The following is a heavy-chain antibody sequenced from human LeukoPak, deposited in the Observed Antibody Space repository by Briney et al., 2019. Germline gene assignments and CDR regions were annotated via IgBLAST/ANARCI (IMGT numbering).Heavy chain of an antibody. CDR3: ARALGPLRSPFDY. CDR1: GFTFSSYA. V-gene: IGHV3-64*01. D-gene: IGHD1-26*01. J-gene: IGHJ4*02. Sequence: GGSLRLSCAASGFTFSSYAMHWVRQAPGKGLEYVSAISSNGGSTYYANSVKGRFTISRDNSKNTLYLQMGSLRAEDMAVYYCARALGPLRSPFDYWGQGTLVTVSS. CDR2: ISSNGGST.